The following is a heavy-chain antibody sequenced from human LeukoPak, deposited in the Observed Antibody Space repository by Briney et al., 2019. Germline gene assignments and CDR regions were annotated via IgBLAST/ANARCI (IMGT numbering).Heavy chain of an antibody. CDR1: GGTFSSYA. CDR2: IIPIFGTA. D-gene: IGHD1-26*01. Sequence: ASVKVSCKASGGTFSSYAISWVRQAPGQGLEWMGGIIPIFGTANYAQKFQGRVTITADKSTSTAYMELSSLRSEDTAVYYCARVPKPWELLRPPDYWGQGTLVTVSS. V-gene: IGHV1-69*06. J-gene: IGHJ4*02. CDR3: ARVPKPWELLRPPDY.